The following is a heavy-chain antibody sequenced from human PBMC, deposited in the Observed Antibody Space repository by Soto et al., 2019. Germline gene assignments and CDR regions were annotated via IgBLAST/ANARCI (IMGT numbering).Heavy chain of an antibody. D-gene: IGHD3-10*01. CDR1: GGSISSSSYY. J-gene: IGHJ3*01. V-gene: IGHV4-39*01. Sequence: SETLSLTCTVSGGSISSSSYYWGWIRQPPGKGLEWIGSIYYSGSTYYNPSLKSRVTISVDTSKNQFSLKLSSVTAADTAVYYCARAVSDIGLFWGQGTMVTVSS. CDR2: IYYSGST. CDR3: ARAVSDIGLF.